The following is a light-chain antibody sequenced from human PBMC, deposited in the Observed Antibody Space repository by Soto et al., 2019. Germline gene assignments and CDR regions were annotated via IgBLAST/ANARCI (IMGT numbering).Light chain of an antibody. CDR2: KAS. Sequence: DIQMTQSPSTLSTSVGDSVTITCRASQSISSWLAWYQQKPGKGPKPLIYKASSLESGVPSRFSGSGSRTELTLTISSLQHDDFATYYCEQYNSYSWTFGQGTKVEIK. V-gene: IGKV1-5*03. CDR1: QSISSW. CDR3: EQYNSYSWT. J-gene: IGKJ1*01.